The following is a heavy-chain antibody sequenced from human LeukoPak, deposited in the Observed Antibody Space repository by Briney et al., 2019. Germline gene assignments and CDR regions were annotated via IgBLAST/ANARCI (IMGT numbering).Heavy chain of an antibody. CDR3: AKDRGNSYGSPVY. J-gene: IGHJ4*02. CDR2: ISGSGGST. Sequence: GGSLTLSCAASGFIFDTYAMSWVRQAPGKGLEWVSAISGSGGSTYYADSVKGRFTISRDNSKNMLYLPMNNLRAEDTAVYYCAKDRGNSYGSPVYWGEGTLVTVSS. CDR1: GFIFDTYA. V-gene: IGHV3-23*01. D-gene: IGHD5-18*01.